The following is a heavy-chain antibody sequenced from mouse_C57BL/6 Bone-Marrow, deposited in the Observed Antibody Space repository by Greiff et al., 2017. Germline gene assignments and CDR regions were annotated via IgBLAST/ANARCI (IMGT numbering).Heavy chain of an antibody. CDR3: ARGYDYNYYARDY. V-gene: IGHV1-50*01. CDR2: IDPSDSYT. CDR1: GYTFTSYW. J-gene: IGHJ4*01. Sequence: VQLQQPGAELVKPGASVKLSCKASGYTFTSYWMQWVKQRPGQGLEWIGEIDPSDSYTNYNQKFKGKVTFTVDTSSSTAYMQLSSLTSEDSAVYYCARGYDYNYYARDYWGQGTSVTVSA. D-gene: IGHD2-4*01.